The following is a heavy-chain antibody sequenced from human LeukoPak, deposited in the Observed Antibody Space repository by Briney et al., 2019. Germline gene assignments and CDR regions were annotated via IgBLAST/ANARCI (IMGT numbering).Heavy chain of an antibody. CDR2: INYSGST. CDR3: ARDFGSGYCDY. CDR1: GGSISSYY. V-gene: IGHV4-59*01. D-gene: IGHD3-22*01. J-gene: IGHJ4*02. Sequence: SETLSLTCTVSGGSISSYYWSWLRQPPGKGLEWMGYINYSGSTNYNPSLKSRVTISVDTSKNQFSLKLSSVTAADTAVYYCARDFGSGYCDYWGQGTLVTVSS.